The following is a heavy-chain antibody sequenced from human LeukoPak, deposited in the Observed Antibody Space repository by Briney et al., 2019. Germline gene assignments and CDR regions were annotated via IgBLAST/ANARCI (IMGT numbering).Heavy chain of an antibody. V-gene: IGHV5-51*01. CDR2: IYPGDSDT. CDR3: ARLGYRDSPFDWYFDL. Sequence: GESLQISCQGSGSSFTSYWIGWGRQMPGKGLEWMGIIYPGDSDTRYSPSFQGQVTISADKSISTAYLQWSSLKASDTAMYYCARLGYRDSPFDWYFDLWGRGTLVTVSS. CDR1: GSSFTSYW. D-gene: IGHD6-13*01. J-gene: IGHJ2*01.